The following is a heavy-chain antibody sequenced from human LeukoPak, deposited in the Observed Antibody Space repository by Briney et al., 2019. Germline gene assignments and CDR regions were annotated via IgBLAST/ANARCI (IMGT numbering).Heavy chain of an antibody. Sequence: ASVKVSCKASGYTFTGYYMHWVRQAPGQGLEWMGIINPSGGSTSYAQKFQGRVTMTRDTSTSTVYMELSSLRSEDTAVYYCARDSKRGYSGRMAFDIWGQGTMVTVSS. CDR3: ARDSKRGYSGRMAFDI. D-gene: IGHD5-18*01. V-gene: IGHV1-46*01. J-gene: IGHJ3*02. CDR2: INPSGGST. CDR1: GYTFTGYY.